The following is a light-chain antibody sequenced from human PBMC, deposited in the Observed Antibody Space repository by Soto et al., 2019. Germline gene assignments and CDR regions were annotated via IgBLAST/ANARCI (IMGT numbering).Light chain of an antibody. Sequence: EIVLTQSPGTLSLSPGERATLSCRASQSVRSNYLAWYQQKPGQAHRLLIYGASSRATGIPDRFSGSGSGTDFTLTISRLEPEDFAVYYCQQLGTFGQGTKVEIK. CDR2: GAS. V-gene: IGKV3-20*01. CDR1: QSVRSNY. CDR3: QQLGT. J-gene: IGKJ1*01.